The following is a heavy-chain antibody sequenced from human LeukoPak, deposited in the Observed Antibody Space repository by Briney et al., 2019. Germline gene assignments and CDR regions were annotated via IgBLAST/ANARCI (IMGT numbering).Heavy chain of an antibody. D-gene: IGHD2-15*01. CDR1: GFTFSSYA. CDR2: ISYDGSNK. Sequence: PGGSLRLSCAASGFTFSSYAMHWVRQAPGKGLECVAVISYDGSNKYYADSVKGRFTISRDNSKSTLYLQMNSLRAEDTAVYYCARAPIGGYCSGGSCFYFDYWGQGTLVTVSS. CDR3: ARAPIGGYCSGGSCFYFDY. J-gene: IGHJ4*02. V-gene: IGHV3-30-3*01.